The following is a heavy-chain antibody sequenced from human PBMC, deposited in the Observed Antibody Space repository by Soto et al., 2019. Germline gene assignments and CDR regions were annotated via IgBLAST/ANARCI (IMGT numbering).Heavy chain of an antibody. CDR1: GFSFSTSA. J-gene: IGHJ4*02. Sequence: PGGSLRLSCAASGFSFSTSAMTWVRQAPGKGLEWVSVITTSDDTTYYADSVKGRFTISRDNSKNTLYLQMNSLRAEDTAVYYCAKALYYYDRRGYWVLRYRGQGTLVTVSS. CDR2: ITTSDDTT. D-gene: IGHD3-22*01. CDR3: AKALYYYDRRGYWVLRY. V-gene: IGHV3-23*01.